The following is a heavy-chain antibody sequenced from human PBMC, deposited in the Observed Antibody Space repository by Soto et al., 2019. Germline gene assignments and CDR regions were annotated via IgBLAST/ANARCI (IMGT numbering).Heavy chain of an antibody. Sequence: SATLSLTYTVSGGSISSSSYYWGWIRQPPGKGLEWIGSIYYSGSTYYNPSLKSRVTISVDTSKNQFSLKLSSVTAADTAVYYCARLTIFGGYGMDVWGQGTTVTVSS. CDR2: IYYSGST. J-gene: IGHJ6*02. CDR3: ARLTIFGGYGMDV. V-gene: IGHV4-39*01. CDR1: GGSISSSSYY. D-gene: IGHD3-3*01.